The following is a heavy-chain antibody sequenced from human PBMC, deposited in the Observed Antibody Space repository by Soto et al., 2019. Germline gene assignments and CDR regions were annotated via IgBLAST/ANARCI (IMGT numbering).Heavy chain of an antibody. Sequence: GGSLRLSCAASGFTFSNAWMNWVRQAPGKGLEWVGRIKSKTDGGTTDYAAPVKGRFTISRDDSKNVVYLEMNSLKTEDTAIYYCTTVSYITSIIVRFDYWGHGTLVTVSS. CDR2: IKSKTDGGTT. CDR1: GFTFSNAW. J-gene: IGHJ4*01. CDR3: TTVSYITSIIVRFDY. D-gene: IGHD3-22*01. V-gene: IGHV3-15*07.